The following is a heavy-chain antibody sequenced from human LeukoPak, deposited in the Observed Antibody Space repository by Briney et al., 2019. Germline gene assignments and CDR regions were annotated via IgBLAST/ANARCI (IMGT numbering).Heavy chain of an antibody. Sequence: GGSLRLSCAASGFTFSSYSMNWVRQAPGKGLEWVSYISSSSSTIYYADSVKGRFTISRDNAKNSLYLQMNSLRAEDTAVYYCARDIPALYYYDSSGYYPNWGQGTLVTVSS. CDR2: ISSSSSTI. V-gene: IGHV3-48*01. J-gene: IGHJ4*02. CDR1: GFTFSSYS. CDR3: ARDIPALYYYDSSGYYPN. D-gene: IGHD3-22*01.